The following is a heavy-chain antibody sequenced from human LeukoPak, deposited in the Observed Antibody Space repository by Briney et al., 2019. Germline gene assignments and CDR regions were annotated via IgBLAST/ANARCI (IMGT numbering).Heavy chain of an antibody. V-gene: IGHV4-59*12. J-gene: IGHJ3*02. CDR2: IFYSGRT. D-gene: IGHD3-16*02. CDR3: ARPSVGEGDLSFHDAFNI. CDR1: GGSISTYY. Sequence: PSETLSLTCTVSGGSISTYYWIWIRQPPGKGLEWIGYIFYSGRTNYNPSLKSRVTTSVDTSNNQCSLRLSSVTAADAAVYYCARPSVGEGDLSFHDAFNIWGQGTMVTVSS.